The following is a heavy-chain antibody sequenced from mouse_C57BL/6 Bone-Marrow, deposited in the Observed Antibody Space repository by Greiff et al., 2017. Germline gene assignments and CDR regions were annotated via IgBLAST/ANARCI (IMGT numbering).Heavy chain of an antibody. J-gene: IGHJ4*01. CDR2: IYPRSGNT. CDR3: EGGSSPFYAMDY. Sequence: VQVVESGAELARPGASVKLSCKASGYTFTSYGISWVKQRTGQGLEWIGEIYPRSGNTYYNEKFKGKATLTADKSSSTAYMELRSLTSEDSAVYFCEGGSSPFYAMDYWGQGTSVTVSS. D-gene: IGHD1-1*01. CDR1: GYTFTSYG. V-gene: IGHV1-81*01.